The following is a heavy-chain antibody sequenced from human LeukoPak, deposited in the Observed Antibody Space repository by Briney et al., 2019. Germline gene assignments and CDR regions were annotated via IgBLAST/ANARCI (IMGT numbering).Heavy chain of an antibody. J-gene: IGHJ5*02. CDR3: ARDKGGFLYFGEYDP. Sequence: PSETLSLTCTVSGGSISSYYWSWIRQPPGKGLEWIGYIYYSGSTNYNPSLKSRVSISVDMSKNQFSLKLSSVTAADTAVYYCARDKGGFLYFGEYDPWGQGTLVTVSS. D-gene: IGHD3-10*01. V-gene: IGHV4-59*12. CDR2: IYYSGST. CDR1: GGSISSYY.